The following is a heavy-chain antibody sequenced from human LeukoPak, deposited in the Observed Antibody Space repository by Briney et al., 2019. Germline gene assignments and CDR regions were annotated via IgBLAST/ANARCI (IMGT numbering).Heavy chain of an antibody. CDR1: GFTFSSYG. CDR3: ARDIGYPDN. J-gene: IGHJ4*02. D-gene: IGHD6-13*01. V-gene: IGHV3-21*01. Sequence: GGSLRLSCAASGFTFSSYGMNWVRRAPGKGPEWVSSISYGSGYIYYADSVKGRFTISRDNAKNSMYLQMNSLRAEDTAVYYCARDIGYPDNWGQGTLVTVSS. CDR2: ISYGSGYI.